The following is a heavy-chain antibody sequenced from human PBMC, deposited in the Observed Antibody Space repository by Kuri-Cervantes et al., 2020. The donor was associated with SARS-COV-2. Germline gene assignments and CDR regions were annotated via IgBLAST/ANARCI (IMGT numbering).Heavy chain of an antibody. CDR2: ISAYNGNT. Sequence: ASVKVSCKASGYTFTSYGISWVRQAPGQGLEWMGWISAYNGNTNYAQKPQGRVTMTTDPSTSTAYMELRSLRSDDTAVYYCAREDGGAVAGTSGWFDPWGQGTLVTVSS. V-gene: IGHV1-18*01. CDR3: AREDGGAVAGTSGWFDP. J-gene: IGHJ5*02. D-gene: IGHD6-19*01. CDR1: GYTFTSYG.